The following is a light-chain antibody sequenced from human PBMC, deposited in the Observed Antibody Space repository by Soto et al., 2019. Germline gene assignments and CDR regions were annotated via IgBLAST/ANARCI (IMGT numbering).Light chain of an antibody. CDR2: KAS. Sequence: DIQMTQSPSILSASVGDRVTITCRASQSISSWLAWFQQMPGKAPNLLIYKASNLQSGVPSRFSGSGSGTDFTLTITSQQPDDFATYYCQQYHSYPWTFGQGTRV. CDR1: QSISSW. CDR3: QQYHSYPWT. J-gene: IGKJ1*01. V-gene: IGKV1-5*03.